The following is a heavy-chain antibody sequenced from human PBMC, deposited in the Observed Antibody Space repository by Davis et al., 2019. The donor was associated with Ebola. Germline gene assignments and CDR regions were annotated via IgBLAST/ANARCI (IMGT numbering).Heavy chain of an antibody. Sequence: ASVKVSCKASGYIFTTYGIHWVRQAPGQGLEWMGWINTNTGNPTYAQGFTGRFVFSLDTSVSTAYLQISSLKAEDTAVYYCARGRVIFDYWGQGTLVTVSS. CDR3: ARGRVIFDY. CDR2: INTNTGNP. D-gene: IGHD2/OR15-2a*01. V-gene: IGHV7-4-1*02. J-gene: IGHJ4*02. CDR1: GYIFTTYG.